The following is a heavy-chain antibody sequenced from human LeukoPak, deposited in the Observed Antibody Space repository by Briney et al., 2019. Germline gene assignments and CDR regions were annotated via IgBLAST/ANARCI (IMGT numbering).Heavy chain of an antibody. CDR3: ARGGASRFDL. V-gene: IGHV3-49*04. Sequence: GGSLRLSCIASGFNFDEYTMSWVRQAPGKGLEWVGFIRDKPYGEATKYAASVKGRFTFSRDDSKSIVSLQMSSLIIEDTAVYYCARGGASRFDLWGQGTLVIVSS. CDR2: IRDKPYGEAT. J-gene: IGHJ4*02. CDR1: GFNFDEYT. D-gene: IGHD3-10*01.